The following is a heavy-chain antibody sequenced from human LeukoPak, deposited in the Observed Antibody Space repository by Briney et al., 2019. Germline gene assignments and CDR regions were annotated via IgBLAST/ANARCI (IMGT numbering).Heavy chain of an antibody. CDR3: AKVGVSGYSSSWYVYYFDY. Sequence: LSLTCAVYGGSFSGYYWSWIRQPPGKGLEWVSYISSSGSTIYYADSVKGRFTISRDNSKNTLYLQMNSLRAEDTAVYYCAKVGVSGYSSSWYVYYFDYWGQGTLVTVSS. D-gene: IGHD6-13*01. CDR1: GGSFSGYY. V-gene: IGHV3-11*01. J-gene: IGHJ4*02. CDR2: ISSSGSTI.